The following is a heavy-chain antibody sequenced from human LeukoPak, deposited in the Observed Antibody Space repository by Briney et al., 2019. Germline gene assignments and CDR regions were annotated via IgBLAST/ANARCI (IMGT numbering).Heavy chain of an antibody. CDR2: MNPSGGST. CDR3: ARGSREEYSSSSGEYYFDY. Sequence: ASVKVSCKASGYTFTSYYMHWVRQAPGQGLEWMGIMNPSGGSTSYAQKFQGRVTMTRDMSTSTVYMELSSLRSEDTAVYYCARGSREEYSSSSGEYYFDYWGQGTLVTVSS. D-gene: IGHD6-6*01. CDR1: GYTFTSYY. J-gene: IGHJ4*02. V-gene: IGHV1-46*01.